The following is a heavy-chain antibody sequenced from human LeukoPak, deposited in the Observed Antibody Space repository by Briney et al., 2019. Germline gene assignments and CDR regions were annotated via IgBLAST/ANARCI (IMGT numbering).Heavy chain of an antibody. Sequence: GGSLRLSCAASGFTFSSYAMSWVRQAPGKGLEWVSYISSGTSTIYYADSVKGRFTISRDSAKNSLYLQMNSLRDEDTAVYYCARGRTYWEVPFFDYWGQGTLVTVSS. CDR3: ARGRTYWEVPFFDY. CDR2: ISSGTSTI. D-gene: IGHD1-26*01. CDR1: GFTFSSYA. V-gene: IGHV3-48*02. J-gene: IGHJ4*02.